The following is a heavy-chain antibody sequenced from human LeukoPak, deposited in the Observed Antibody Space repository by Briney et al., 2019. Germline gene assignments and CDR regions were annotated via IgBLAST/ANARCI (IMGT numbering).Heavy chain of an antibody. CDR2: ISSSSSYI. J-gene: IGHJ4*02. CDR1: GFTFSSYS. V-gene: IGHV3-21*01. D-gene: IGHD3-22*01. Sequence: GGSLRLSCAASGFTFSSYSMNWVRQAPGKGLEWVSSISSSSSYIYYADSVKGRFTISRDNAKNSLYLQMNSLRAEDTAVYYCARQGAQYYDSSGFHWGQGTLVTVSS. CDR3: ARQGAQYYDSSGFH.